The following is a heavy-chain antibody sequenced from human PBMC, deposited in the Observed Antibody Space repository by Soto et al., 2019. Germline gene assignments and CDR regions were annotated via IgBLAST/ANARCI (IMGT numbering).Heavy chain of an antibody. D-gene: IGHD2-2*01. CDR3: ARDPTADMVVVPAAMLFAAFDI. CDR1: GYTFTSYG. J-gene: IGHJ3*02. V-gene: IGHV1-18*01. Sequence: ASVKVSCKASGYTFTSYGISWVRQAPGQGLEWMGWISAYNGNTNYAQKLQGRVTMTTDTSTSTAYMELRSLRPDDTAVYYCARDPTADMVVVPAAMLFAAFDIWGQGTMVTVSS. CDR2: ISAYNGNT.